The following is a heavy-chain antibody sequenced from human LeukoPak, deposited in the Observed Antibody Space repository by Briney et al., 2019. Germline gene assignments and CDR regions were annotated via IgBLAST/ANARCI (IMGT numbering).Heavy chain of an antibody. Sequence: SQTLSLTCAISGDSVSSNSASWNWIRQSPSRGLEWLGRTCYRSKWYNDYAPSVKSRITISPDTSKNQFSLQLNSVTPEDTALYYCARGSAFDIWGQGTMVTVSS. CDR2: TCYRSKWYN. V-gene: IGHV6-1*01. CDR3: ARGSAFDI. J-gene: IGHJ3*02. CDR1: GDSVSSNSAS.